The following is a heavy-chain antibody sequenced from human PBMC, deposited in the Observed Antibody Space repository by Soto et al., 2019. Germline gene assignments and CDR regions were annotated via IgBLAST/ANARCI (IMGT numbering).Heavy chain of an antibody. Sequence: PGGSLRLSCAASGFTFSNYWMSWVRQAPGKGLEWVASIKEDGGDKYYVDSVRGRFTISRDNAKSSVFLQMSSLRAEDTAVYYCARDQWRLFDYWGQGTLVTVSS. D-gene: IGHD6-19*01. CDR2: IKEDGGDK. V-gene: IGHV3-7*05. CDR3: ARDQWRLFDY. J-gene: IGHJ4*02. CDR1: GFTFSNYW.